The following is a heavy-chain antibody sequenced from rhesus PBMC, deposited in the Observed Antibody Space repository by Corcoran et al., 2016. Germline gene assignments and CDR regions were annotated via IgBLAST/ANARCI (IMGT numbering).Heavy chain of an antibody. Sequence: QVQLQESGPGLVKPSETLSLTCAVSGGSFSRYWWSWIGQPPGKGREGVGGIGEINGNSANTAYNPSLKSRVAISKDAAKNPFSLKLSSVTAADTAVYYCARYGWAVAGPHFDYWGQGVLVTVSS. CDR3: ARYGWAVAGPHFDY. J-gene: IGHJ4*01. D-gene: IGHD6-37*01. CDR1: GGSFSRYW. V-gene: IGHV4-80*01. CDR2: INGNSANT.